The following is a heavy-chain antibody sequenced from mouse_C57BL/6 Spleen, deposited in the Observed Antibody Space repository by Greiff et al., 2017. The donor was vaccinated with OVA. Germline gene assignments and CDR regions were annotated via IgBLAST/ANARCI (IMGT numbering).Heavy chain of an antibody. Sequence: VQLQQSGPELVKPGDSVKISCKASGYSFTGYFMNWVMQSHGKSLEWIGRINPYNGDTFYNQKFKGKATLTVDKSSSTAHMELRSLTSEDSAVYYCARSYYGSSLFDYWGQGTTLTVSS. CDR1: GYSFTGYF. CDR3: ARSYYGSSLFDY. D-gene: IGHD1-1*01. V-gene: IGHV1-20*01. J-gene: IGHJ2*01. CDR2: INPYNGDT.